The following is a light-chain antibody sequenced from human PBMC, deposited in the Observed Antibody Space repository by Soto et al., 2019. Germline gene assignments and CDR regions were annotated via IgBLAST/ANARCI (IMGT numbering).Light chain of an antibody. Sequence: EVVMTQSPATLSVSPGERATLSCRASQSVSSNLAWYQQNPGQAPRLLIFGASTRATGIPARFSGSGSGIEFTLTISSLQSEDFAVYYCQQDNNWPLYTFGQGTKLEIK. J-gene: IGKJ2*01. CDR3: QQDNNWPLYT. V-gene: IGKV3D-15*01. CDR1: QSVSSN. CDR2: GAS.